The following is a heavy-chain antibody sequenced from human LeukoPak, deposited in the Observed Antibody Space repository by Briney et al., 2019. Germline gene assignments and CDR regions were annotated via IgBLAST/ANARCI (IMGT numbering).Heavy chain of an antibody. CDR3: AREVNLGEFDY. J-gene: IGHJ4*02. CDR2: IYYSGST. Sequence: PSETLSLTCTVSGCSISSYYWSWIRQPPGKGLEWIGYIYYSGSTNYNPSLKSRVTISVDTSKNQFSLKLSSVTAADTAVYYCAREVNLGEFDYWGQGTLVTVSS. CDR1: GCSISSYY. D-gene: IGHD3-16*01. V-gene: IGHV4-59*01.